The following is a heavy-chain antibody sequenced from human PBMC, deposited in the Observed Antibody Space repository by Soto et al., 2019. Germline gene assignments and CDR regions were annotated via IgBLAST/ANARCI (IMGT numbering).Heavy chain of an antibody. CDR1: GFTFSSHG. V-gene: IGHV3-33*01. CDR2: IWSDGSNE. J-gene: IGHJ5*02. Sequence: GGSLRLSCAASGFTFSSHGMHWVRQAPGKGLEWVAVIWSDGSNEYYADSVKGRFTISRDNSVNTFYLQMTGLRSDDTAVYYCSFQSPLAGWLDPWGQGTLVTVSS. CDR3: SFQSPLAGWLDP.